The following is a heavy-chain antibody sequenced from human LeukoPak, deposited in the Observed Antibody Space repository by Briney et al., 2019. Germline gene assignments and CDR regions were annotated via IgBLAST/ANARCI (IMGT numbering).Heavy chain of an antibody. V-gene: IGHV3-30*18. CDR3: AKGYSYDLDY. J-gene: IGHJ4*02. CDR1: GFTFSSYG. CDR2: ISYDGSNK. Sequence: GGSLRLSCAASGFTFSSYGMHWVRQAPGKGLEWVAVISYDGSNKYYADSVKGRFTISRDNSKNTLYLQMNSLRAEDTAVYYCAKGYSYDLDYWGQGTLVTVSS. D-gene: IGHD5-18*01.